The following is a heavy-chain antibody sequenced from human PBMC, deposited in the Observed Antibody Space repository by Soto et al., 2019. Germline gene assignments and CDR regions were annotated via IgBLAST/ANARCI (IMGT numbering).Heavy chain of an antibody. Sequence: QVQLVQSGAEVKKPGSSVKVSCKASGGTFNNYAISWVRQAPGQGLEWMGGIIPIFGAAHYAQKFQGRVTITADESTSTYYMELSSLRSEDTAVYYCARAYCGGDCTRSYYYYGMDVWGQGTTVSVPS. D-gene: IGHD2-21*02. CDR1: GGTFNNYA. J-gene: IGHJ6*02. CDR3: ARAYCGGDCTRSYYYYGMDV. CDR2: IIPIFGAA. V-gene: IGHV1-69*01.